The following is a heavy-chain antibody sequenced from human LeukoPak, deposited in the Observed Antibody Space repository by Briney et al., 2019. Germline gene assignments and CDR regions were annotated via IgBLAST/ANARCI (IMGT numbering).Heavy chain of an antibody. CDR2: IYYSGST. CDR1: GGSISSGGYY. Sequence: SQTLSLTCTVSGGSISSGGYYWSWIRQHPGKGLEWIGYIYYSGSTYYNPSLKSRVTISVDTSKNQFSLKLSSVTAADTAVYYCARVIFDYGDYGPVDYWDQGTLVTVSS. D-gene: IGHD4-17*01. J-gene: IGHJ4*02. V-gene: IGHV4-31*03. CDR3: ARVIFDYGDYGPVDY.